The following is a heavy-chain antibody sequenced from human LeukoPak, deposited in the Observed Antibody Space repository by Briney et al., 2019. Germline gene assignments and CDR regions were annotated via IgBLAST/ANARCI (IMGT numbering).Heavy chain of an antibody. V-gene: IGHV3-15*01. J-gene: IGHJ4*02. CDR3: TTEWIATTSDY. D-gene: IGHD4-11*01. CDR2: IKSKTDGGTT. CDR1: GFTFSSYA. Sequence: GGSLRLSCAASGFTFSSYAMSWVRQAPGKGLEWVGRIKSKTDGGTTDYAAPVKGRFTTSRDDSKNTLYLQMNSLKTEDTAVYYCTTEWIATTSDYWGQGTLVTVSS.